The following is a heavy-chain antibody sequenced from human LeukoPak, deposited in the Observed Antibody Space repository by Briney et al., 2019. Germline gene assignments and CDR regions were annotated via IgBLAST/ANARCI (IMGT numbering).Heavy chain of an antibody. CDR3: ARGYNWKD. Sequence: TSETLSLTCTVSGGSISSSSYYWGWIRQPPGKGLEWIGSIYYSGSTDYNPSLKSRVTISVDTSKNQFSLKLSSVTAADTAVYYCARGYNWKDWGQGTLVTVSS. CDR2: IYYSGST. CDR1: GGSISSSSYY. J-gene: IGHJ4*02. D-gene: IGHD1-1*01. V-gene: IGHV4-39*07.